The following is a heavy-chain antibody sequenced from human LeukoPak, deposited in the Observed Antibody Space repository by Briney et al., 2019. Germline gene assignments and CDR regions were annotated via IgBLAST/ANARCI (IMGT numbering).Heavy chain of an antibody. V-gene: IGHV5-51*01. CDR1: GYSFTSYW. Sequence: GESLQISCKGSGYSFTSYWIGWVRRMPGKGGEWMGIIYPGDSDIRYSASFRGRVTISADKSISTAYLQWSSLKASDTAMYYCARQTYTSSWFDLWGQGSLVTVSS. CDR2: IYPGDSDI. D-gene: IGHD6-13*01. CDR3: ARQTYTSSWFDL. J-gene: IGHJ5*02.